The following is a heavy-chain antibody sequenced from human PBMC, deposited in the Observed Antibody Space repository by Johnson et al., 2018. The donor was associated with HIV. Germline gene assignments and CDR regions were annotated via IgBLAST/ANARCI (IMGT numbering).Heavy chain of an antibody. CDR3: ANIAVVYAFDI. CDR1: GFTFSSYG. V-gene: IGHV3-33*06. J-gene: IGHJ3*02. Sequence: QVQLVESGGGVVQPGRSLRLSCAASGFTFSSYGMHWVRQAPGKGLEWVAVIWYDGSNKYYADSVKGRFTISRDNSKNTLYLQMNSLRAEDTAVYYCANIAVVYAFDIWGQGTMVTVSS. D-gene: IGHD6-19*01. CDR2: IWYDGSNK.